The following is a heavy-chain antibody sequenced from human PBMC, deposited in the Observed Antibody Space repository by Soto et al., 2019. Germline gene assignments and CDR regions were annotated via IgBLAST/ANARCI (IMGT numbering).Heavy chain of an antibody. J-gene: IGHJ3*02. CDR1: GFTFSSYA. V-gene: IGHV3-30-3*01. CDR2: ISYDGSNK. CDR3: ARNPVRKMAFDI. Sequence: HPGGSLRLSCAASGFTFSSYAMHWVRQAPGKGLEWVAVISYDGSNKYYADSVKGRFTISRDNSENTLYLQMNSLRAEDTAVYYCARNPVRKMAFDIWGQGTMVTVSS.